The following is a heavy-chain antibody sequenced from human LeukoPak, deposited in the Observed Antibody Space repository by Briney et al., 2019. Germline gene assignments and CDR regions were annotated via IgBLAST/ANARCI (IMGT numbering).Heavy chain of an antibody. J-gene: IGHJ4*02. CDR3: ARVMAVLRYGADY. V-gene: IGHV4-39*07. Sequence: SETLSLTCTVSGVSISSSGSYWAWIRQPPGKGLDWIGTISYAGSPNYNPSLNSRVTMSSDTFSNQFSLRLSSVTDADTAMYYCARVMAVLRYGADYWGQGSLVTVSS. CDR1: GVSISSSGSY. D-gene: IGHD3-9*01. CDR2: ISYAGSP.